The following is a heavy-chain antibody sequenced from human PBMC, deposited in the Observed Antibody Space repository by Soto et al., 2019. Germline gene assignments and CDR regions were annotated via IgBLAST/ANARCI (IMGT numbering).Heavy chain of an antibody. D-gene: IGHD3-22*01. Sequence: EVQLVESGGGLVQPGGSRRLSCVASGFTFSNYWMTWVRQAPGKGLEWVANIKQDGSVKWYVDSVKGRFTVSRDNGENKLYLQMNSLRAEDTAVYYCARVRYYHDVSGYRWFDPWGQGTLVTVSS. CDR1: GFTFSNYW. CDR3: ARVRYYHDVSGYRWFDP. J-gene: IGHJ5*02. V-gene: IGHV3-7*05. CDR2: IKQDGSVK.